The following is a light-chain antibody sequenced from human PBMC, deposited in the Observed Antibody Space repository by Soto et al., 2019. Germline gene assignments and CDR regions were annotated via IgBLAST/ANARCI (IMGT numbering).Light chain of an antibody. CDR2: AAS. Sequence: DIQMTQSPSSLSASVGDRATITCRASQSISSYLNWYQQKPGKAPKLLIYAASSLQSGVPSRFSGSGSGTDFTLTISSLQPEDFATYYCQQSYSTPGVFTFGPGTKVDIK. V-gene: IGKV1-39*01. J-gene: IGKJ3*01. CDR1: QSISSY. CDR3: QQSYSTPGVFT.